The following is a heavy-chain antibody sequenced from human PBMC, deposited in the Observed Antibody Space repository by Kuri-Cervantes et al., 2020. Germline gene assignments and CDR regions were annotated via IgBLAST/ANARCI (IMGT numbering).Heavy chain of an antibody. Sequence: SVKVSCKASGYTFTYRYLHWVRQAPGQALEWMGWITPFNGNTNYAQKFQDRVTMTRDTSTSTVYMELSSLRSEDTAVYYCASHIPGYSSGWYYFDYWGQGTLVTVSS. CDR1: GYTFTYRY. D-gene: IGHD6-19*01. CDR3: ASHIPGYSSGWYYFDY. J-gene: IGHJ4*02. CDR2: ITPFNGNT. V-gene: IGHV1-45*02.